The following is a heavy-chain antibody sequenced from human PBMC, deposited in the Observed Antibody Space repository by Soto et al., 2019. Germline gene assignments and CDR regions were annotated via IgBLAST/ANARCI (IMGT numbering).Heavy chain of an antibody. J-gene: IGHJ4*02. Sequence: QVQLVESGGCVVQPGRSLRLSCAASGFTFSSYAMHWVRQAPGEGLEWVAVISYDGSNKYYADSVKGRFTISRDNSKNTLYLQMNSLRAEDTAVYYCAIAFGEWELLVDYWGQGTLVTVAS. CDR2: ISYDGSNK. CDR3: AIAFGEWELLVDY. CDR1: GFTFSSYA. D-gene: IGHD1-26*01. V-gene: IGHV3-30-3*01.